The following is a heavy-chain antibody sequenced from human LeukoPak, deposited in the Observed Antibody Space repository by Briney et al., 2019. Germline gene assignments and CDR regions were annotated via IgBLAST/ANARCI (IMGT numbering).Heavy chain of an antibody. CDR3: ARVGHEVYFDWLSPGFFDY. CDR1: GGSISSYY. D-gene: IGHD3-9*01. CDR2: IYYSGST. Sequence: SETLSLTCTVSGGSISSYYWSWIRQPPGKGLEWIGYIYYSGSTSYNPSLKSRVTISVDTSKNQFSLKLSSVTAADTAVYYCARVGHEVYFDWLSPGFFDYWGQGTLVTVSS. V-gene: IGHV4-59*01. J-gene: IGHJ4*02.